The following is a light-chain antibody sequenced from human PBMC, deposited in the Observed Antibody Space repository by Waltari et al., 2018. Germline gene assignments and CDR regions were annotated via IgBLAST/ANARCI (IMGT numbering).Light chain of an antibody. CDR2: RDD. Sequence: SYEVTQPPSVSVSPRQRATIPCSGEQSGSKNVSWYQQKSGHSPVLVIYRDDKRPSGIPERFSGSNSGNTATLTISGTQPMYEADYYCQAWDSSAFVFGAGTKVTVL. CDR1: QSGSKN. CDR3: QAWDSSAFV. V-gene: IGLV3-1*01. J-gene: IGLJ1*01.